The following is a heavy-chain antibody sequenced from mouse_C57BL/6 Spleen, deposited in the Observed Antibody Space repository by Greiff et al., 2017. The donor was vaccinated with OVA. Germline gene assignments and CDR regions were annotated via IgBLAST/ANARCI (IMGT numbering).Heavy chain of an antibody. CDR2: INYDGSST. V-gene: IGHV5-16*01. J-gene: IGHJ2*01. D-gene: IGHD1-1*01. Sequence: EVQLVESEGGLVQPGSSMKLSCTASGFTFSDYYMAWVRQVPEKGLEWVANINYDGSSTYYLDSLKSRFIISRDNAKNILYLQMSSLKSEDTATYYCARVLLRLYYFDYWGQGTTLTVSS. CDR3: ARVLLRLYYFDY. CDR1: GFTFSDYY.